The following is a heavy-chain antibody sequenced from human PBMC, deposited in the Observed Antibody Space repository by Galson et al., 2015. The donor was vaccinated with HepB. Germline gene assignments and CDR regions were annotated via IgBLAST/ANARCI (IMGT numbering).Heavy chain of an antibody. V-gene: IGHV3-7*01. CDR1: GFTFSSYW. J-gene: IGHJ6*02. CDR2: IKQDGSEK. CDR3: ARDSYDFWSGFYGMDV. Sequence: SLRLSCAASGFTFSSYWMSWVRQAPGKGLEWVANIKQDGSEKYYVDSVKGRFTISRDNAKNSLYLQMNSLRAEDTAVYYCARDSYDFWSGFYGMDVWGQGTTVTVSS. D-gene: IGHD3-3*01.